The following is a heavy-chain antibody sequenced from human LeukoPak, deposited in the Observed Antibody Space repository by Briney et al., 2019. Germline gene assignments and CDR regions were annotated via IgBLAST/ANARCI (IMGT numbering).Heavy chain of an antibody. D-gene: IGHD6-13*01. V-gene: IGHV3-9*01. CDR2: ISWNSGSI. CDR3: ARGYSSSWYSPDY. CDR1: GFTFDDYA. Sequence: SLRLSCAASGFTFDDYAMHWVRQAPGKGLEWVSGISWNSGSIGYADSVKGRFTISRDNAKNSLYLQMNSLRAEDTAVYYCARGYSSSWYSPDYWGQGTLVTVSS. J-gene: IGHJ4*02.